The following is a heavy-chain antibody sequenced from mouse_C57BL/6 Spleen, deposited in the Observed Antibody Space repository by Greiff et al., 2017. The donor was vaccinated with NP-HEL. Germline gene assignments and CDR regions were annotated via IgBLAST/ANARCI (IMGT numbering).Heavy chain of an antibody. Sequence: QVQLKQPGAELVKPGASVKLSCKASGYTFTSYWMHWVKQRPGQGLEWIGMIHPNSGSTNYNEKFKSKATLTVDKSSSTAYMQLSSLTSENSAVYYGVQSPSPLIRAWFAYRGEKGLVSVSA. D-gene: IGHD2-4*01. CDR3: VQSPSPLIRAWFAY. J-gene: IGHJ3*01. CDR2: IHPNSGST. V-gene: IGHV1-64*01. CDR1: GYTFTSYW.